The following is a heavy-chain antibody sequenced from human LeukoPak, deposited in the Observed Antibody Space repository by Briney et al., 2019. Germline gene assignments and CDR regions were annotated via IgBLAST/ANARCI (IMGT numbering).Heavy chain of an antibody. D-gene: IGHD2-15*01. CDR2: VEPEDGET. J-gene: IGHJ4*02. CDR3: ATMEYCSGGSCPD. Sequence: GATVKISCKVSGYTFTDYYMHWVQQAPGKGLEWMVLVEPEDGETIYAEKFQGIVTITADTSTDTAYMELSSLRSEATAVYYCATMEYCSGGSCPDWGQGKLVTVSS. V-gene: IGHV1-69-2*01. CDR1: GYTFTDYY.